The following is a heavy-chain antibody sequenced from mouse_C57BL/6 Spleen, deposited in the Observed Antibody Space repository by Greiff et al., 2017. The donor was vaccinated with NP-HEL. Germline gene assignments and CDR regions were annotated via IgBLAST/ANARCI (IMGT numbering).Heavy chain of an antibody. CDR3: ARKDYYGSSYDYAMDY. D-gene: IGHD1-1*01. CDR2: IDPSDSYT. V-gene: IGHV1-59*01. J-gene: IGHJ4*01. Sequence: QVQLKQPGAELVRPGTSVKLSCKASGYTFTSYWMHWVKQRPGQGLEWIGVIDPSDSYTNYNQKFKGKATLTVDTSSSTAYMQLSSLTSEDSAVYYCARKDYYGSSYDYAMDYWGQGTSVTVSS. CDR1: GYTFTSYW.